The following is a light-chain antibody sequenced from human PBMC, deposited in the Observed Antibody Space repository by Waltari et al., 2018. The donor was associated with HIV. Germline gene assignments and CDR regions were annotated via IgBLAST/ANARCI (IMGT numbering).Light chain of an antibody. CDR2: YDS. J-gene: IGLJ2*01. Sequence: SYVLTPPPSVSVAPGKTARITCGGNHIGSKSAHWYQQKPGQAPVLVIYYDSDRPSGIPERFSGSNSGNTATLTISRVEAGDEADYYCQVWDSSSDPHVVFGGGTKLTVL. CDR1: HIGSKS. V-gene: IGLV3-21*04. CDR3: QVWDSSSDPHVV.